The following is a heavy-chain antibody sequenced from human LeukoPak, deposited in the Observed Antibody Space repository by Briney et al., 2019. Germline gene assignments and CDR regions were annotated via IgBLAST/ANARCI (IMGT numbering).Heavy chain of an antibody. CDR2: ISYDGSNE. Sequence: PGGSLRLSCAASGFTFSDYGMHWVRQAPGKGLEWVAVISYDGSNEYYADSVKGRFTISRDNSKNTLYLQMNSLRAEDTAVYYCAKALTFYYESSGYYYDWGQGTLVTVSS. J-gene: IGHJ4*02. CDR3: AKALTFYYESSGYYYD. D-gene: IGHD3-22*01. V-gene: IGHV3-30*18. CDR1: GFTFSDYG.